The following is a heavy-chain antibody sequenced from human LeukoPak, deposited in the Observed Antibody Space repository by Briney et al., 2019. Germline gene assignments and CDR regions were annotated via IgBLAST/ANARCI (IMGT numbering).Heavy chain of an antibody. J-gene: IGHJ3*01. CDR2: ISDSGST. CDR1: GFTFSTYA. CDR3: AKDWPSEWQQLPDYDAVDV. D-gene: IGHD6-13*01. V-gene: IGHV3-23*01. Sequence: GGSLRLSCAASGFTFSTYALTWVRQAPGKGLEWVSTISDSGSTFYADSVKGRFTISRDNSKNTLFLQMNGLRADDTAVYYCAKDWPSEWQQLPDYDAVDVWGQGTMVTVSS.